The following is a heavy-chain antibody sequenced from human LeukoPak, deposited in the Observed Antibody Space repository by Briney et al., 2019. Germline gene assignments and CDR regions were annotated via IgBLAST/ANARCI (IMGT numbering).Heavy chain of an antibody. V-gene: IGHV4-59*11. D-gene: IGHD2-15*01. CDR3: GRDALVGYFSYYYMDV. J-gene: IGHJ6*03. CDR1: GGAITSHY. Sequence: SETLSLTCTVSGGAITSHYWTWIRQSPVKGLEWIGDISNSRSTSYNPSLKSRVTISIDTSKNQFSLKLCSVTAADTAVYYCGRDALVGYFSYYYMDVWGKGTTVTVSS. CDR2: ISNSRST.